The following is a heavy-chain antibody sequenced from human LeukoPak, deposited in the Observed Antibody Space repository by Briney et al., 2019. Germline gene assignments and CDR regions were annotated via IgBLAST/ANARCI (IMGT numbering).Heavy chain of an antibody. CDR3: ASSGWYPY. J-gene: IGHJ4*02. CDR2: ISYSGST. D-gene: IGHD6-19*01. Sequence: SETLSLTCTVSGDSISPYYWSWIRQPPGKELEWIGYISYSGSTRYNPSLKSRVSMSVDTSKNQFSLRLTSVTAADTAVYYCASSGWYPYWGQGTLVTVSS. CDR1: GDSISPYY. V-gene: IGHV4-59*01.